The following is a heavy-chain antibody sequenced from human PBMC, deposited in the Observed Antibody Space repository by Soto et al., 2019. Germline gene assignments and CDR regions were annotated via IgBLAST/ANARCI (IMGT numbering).Heavy chain of an antibody. V-gene: IGHV3-74*01. J-gene: IGHJ5*02. CDR2: IKTDGSST. CDR3: TREKFDP. Sequence: EVQLVESGGGLVQPGGSLRLSCAASGFTLSSYWMHWVRQAPGKGLVWVSRIKTDGSSTNYADSVKGRFTISRDNAKNTLYLQMNSLRPEDTAVYYCTREKFDPWGQGTLVTVSS. CDR1: GFTLSSYW.